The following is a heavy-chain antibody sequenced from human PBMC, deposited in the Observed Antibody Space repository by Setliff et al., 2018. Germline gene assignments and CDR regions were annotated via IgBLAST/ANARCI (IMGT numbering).Heavy chain of an antibody. V-gene: IGHV4-4*07. CDR3: ARGRMRGSCSGPSCTCDPFDI. CDR1: GGSISSYF. Sequence: SETLSLTCSVSGGSISSYFWNWVRQPAGKGLEWIGRIYSNENTNYNPSLKSRVTMSIDTSKNQLSLKLSSVTAADTAVYYCARGRMRGSCSGPSCTCDPFDIWGQGTQVTVSS. J-gene: IGHJ3*02. D-gene: IGHD2-2*01. CDR2: IYSNENT.